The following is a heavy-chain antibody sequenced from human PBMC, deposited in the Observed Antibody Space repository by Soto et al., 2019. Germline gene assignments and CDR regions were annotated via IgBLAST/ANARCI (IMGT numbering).Heavy chain of an antibody. V-gene: IGHV4-31*03. D-gene: IGHD1-26*01. CDR1: GGSIISGGYY. CDR3: ARSPGSGSYEGRRLYFQH. J-gene: IGHJ1*01. CDR2: IYYSGST. Sequence: PSETLSLTCTVSGGSIISGGYYWSWIRQHPGKGLEWIGYIYYSGSTYYNPSLKSRVTISVDTSKNQFSLKLSSVTAADTAVYYCARSPGSGSYEGRRLYFQHWGQGTLVTVSS.